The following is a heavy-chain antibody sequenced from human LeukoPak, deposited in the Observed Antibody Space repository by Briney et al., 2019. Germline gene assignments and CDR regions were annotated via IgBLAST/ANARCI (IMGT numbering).Heavy chain of an antibody. Sequence: SETLSLTCAVYGGSFSGYYWSWIRQPPGKGLEWIGEINHSGSTNYNPSLKSRVTISVDTSNNQFSLKLSSVTAADTAVYYCARVPHDSSGYGYFDYWGQGTLVTVSS. CDR2: INHSGST. CDR1: GGSFSGYY. CDR3: ARVPHDSSGYGYFDY. J-gene: IGHJ4*02. D-gene: IGHD3-22*01. V-gene: IGHV4-34*09.